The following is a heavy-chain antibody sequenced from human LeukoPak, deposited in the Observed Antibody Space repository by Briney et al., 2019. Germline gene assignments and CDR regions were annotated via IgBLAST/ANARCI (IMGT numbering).Heavy chain of an antibody. CDR2: IYYSGSK. CDR3: AREWSSGWFISAFDI. D-gene: IGHD6-19*01. J-gene: IGHJ3*02. Sequence: DPLSLTCTLSGDPNNSYYWRWLPQPPEKGLEWLGYIYYSGSKKYKPSLPSRVTIPVHPSKNQFPLKLSSVTAADTAVYYCAREWSSGWFISAFDIWGEGTMVTVSS. V-gene: IGHV4-59*01. CDR1: GDPNNSYY.